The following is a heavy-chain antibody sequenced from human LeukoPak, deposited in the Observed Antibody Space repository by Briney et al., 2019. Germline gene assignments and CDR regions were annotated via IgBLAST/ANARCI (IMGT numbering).Heavy chain of an antibody. CDR2: ISRSGSII. Sequence: GGSLRLSCAASGFTFSDYYMSWIRQAPGKGLEWISYISRSGSIIFYADSVKGRFTISRDNARNSLYLQMNSLRAEDTAVYYCARSYYYDSSGYYDYWGQGTLVTVSS. CDR1: GFTFSDYY. D-gene: IGHD3-22*01. V-gene: IGHV3-11*04. CDR3: ARSYYYDSSGYYDY. J-gene: IGHJ4*02.